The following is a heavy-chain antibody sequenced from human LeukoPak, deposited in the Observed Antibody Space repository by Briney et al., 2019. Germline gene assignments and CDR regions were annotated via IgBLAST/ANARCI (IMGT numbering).Heavy chain of an antibody. CDR1: GFTFSSYG. Sequence: GGSLRLSCAASGFTFSSYGMHWVRQAPGKGLEWVAFIRYDGSNKYYADSVKGRFTISRDNSKNTLYLQMNSLRAEDTAVYYCAKEKGDYASDRFDPWGQGTLVTVSS. J-gene: IGHJ5*02. CDR2: IRYDGSNK. CDR3: AKEKGDYASDRFDP. V-gene: IGHV3-30*02. D-gene: IGHD4-17*01.